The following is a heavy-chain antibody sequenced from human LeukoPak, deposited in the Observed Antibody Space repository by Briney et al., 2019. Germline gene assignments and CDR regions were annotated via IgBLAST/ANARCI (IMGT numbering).Heavy chain of an antibody. CDR1: GFKLSSYE. CDR2: ISSSGSTI. J-gene: IGHJ3*02. D-gene: IGHD2-2*01. CDR3: ARTGYCSSTSCYADAFDI. V-gene: IGHV3-48*03. Sequence: LTGGSLRLSYAVAGFKLSSYEMNWVRQAPGKGLEWVSYISSSGSTIYYADSVKGRFTISRDNAKNSLYLQMNSQRAEDTAVSYCARTGYCSSTSCYADAFDIWGQGTMVTVSS.